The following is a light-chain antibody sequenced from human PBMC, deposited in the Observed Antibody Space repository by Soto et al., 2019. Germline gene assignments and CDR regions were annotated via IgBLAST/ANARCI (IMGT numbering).Light chain of an antibody. CDR3: HQYYRTPRT. CDR2: DAS. J-gene: IGKJ1*01. CDR1: QSLSHNY. Sequence: EIVLTQSPGTLSLSPGERATLSCIASQSLSHNYLAWYQQKPGQAPRLLIYDASTRATGTPDRFTGTGSATDFTLTISRLEPEDFAVYYCHQYYRTPRTFGQGTKVDIK. V-gene: IGKV3-20*01.